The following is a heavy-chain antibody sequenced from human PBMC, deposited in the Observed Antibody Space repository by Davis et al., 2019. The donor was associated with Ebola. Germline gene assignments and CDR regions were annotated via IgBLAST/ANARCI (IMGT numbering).Heavy chain of an antibody. Sequence: MPSETLSLTCTVSGGSISSYYWSWIRQPPGKGLEWIGYIYYSGSTNYNPSLKRRVTISVDTSKNQFSLKLSSVTAADTAVYYCASGPFYYDSSGYGEAFDIWGQGTMVTASS. CDR1: GGSISSYY. J-gene: IGHJ3*02. CDR2: IYYSGST. CDR3: ASGPFYYDSSGYGEAFDI. D-gene: IGHD3-22*01. V-gene: IGHV4-59*08.